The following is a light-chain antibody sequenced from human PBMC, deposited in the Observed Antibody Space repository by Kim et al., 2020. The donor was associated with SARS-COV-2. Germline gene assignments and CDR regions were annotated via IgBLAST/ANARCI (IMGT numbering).Light chain of an antibody. CDR3: QQSYSTRRT. CDR1: QSISSY. V-gene: IGKV1-39*01. Sequence: SASVGDRVNITCRASQSISSYLNWYQQKPGKAPKLLIYAASSLQSGVPSRFSGSGSGTDFTLTISSLQPEDFATYYCQQSYSTRRTFGQGTKLEI. CDR2: AAS. J-gene: IGKJ2*01.